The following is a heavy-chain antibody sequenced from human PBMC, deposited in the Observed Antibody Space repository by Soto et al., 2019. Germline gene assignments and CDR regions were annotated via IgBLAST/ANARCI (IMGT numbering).Heavy chain of an antibody. D-gene: IGHD3-10*01. J-gene: IGHJ6*02. Sequence: TGGSLRLSCAASGLTVGDSYMSWVRQAPGMGLEWVSAIYYNGTTYYADSVKGRFTISRDTSKNTLSLQMDSLRVEDTAVYYCVRPLSSGRNYGKDVWGQGTTVTVSS. CDR1: GLTVGDSY. CDR3: VRPLSSGRNYGKDV. CDR2: IYYNGTT. V-gene: IGHV3-53*01.